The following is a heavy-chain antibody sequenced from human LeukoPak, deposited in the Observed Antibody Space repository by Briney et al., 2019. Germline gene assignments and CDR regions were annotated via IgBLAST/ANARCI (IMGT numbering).Heavy chain of an antibody. CDR2: IHHGGST. D-gene: IGHD2-15*01. V-gene: IGHV4-38-2*02. J-gene: IGHJ4*02. CDR3: ARFGGLDNYFDY. Sequence: PSETLSLTCTVSAYSISSGSYWGWIRQPPGKGLEFIGNIHHGGSTYYNPSLKSRVTISVDTSKNQFSLNLSSVTAADTAVYYCARFGGLDNYFDYWGQGTLVTVSS. CDR1: AYSISSGSY.